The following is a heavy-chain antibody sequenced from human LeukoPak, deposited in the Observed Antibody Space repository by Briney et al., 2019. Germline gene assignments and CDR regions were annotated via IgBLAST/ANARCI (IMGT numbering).Heavy chain of an antibody. CDR3: AKEITIFGVAAGSMDV. D-gene: IGHD3-3*01. CDR2: ISGSGDST. J-gene: IGHJ6*02. CDR1: GFTFSSYA. Sequence: GGSLRLSCAASGFTFSSYAMSWVRQAPGKGLEWVSAISGSGDSTYYADSVKGRFTISRDNSKNTLYLQMNSLRAEDTAVYYCAKEITIFGVAAGSMDVWGQGTTVTVSS. V-gene: IGHV3-23*01.